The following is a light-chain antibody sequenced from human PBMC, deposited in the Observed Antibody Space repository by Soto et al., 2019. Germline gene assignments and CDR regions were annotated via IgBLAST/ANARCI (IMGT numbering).Light chain of an antibody. CDR3: QQYNNWPPSIT. CDR2: GAS. V-gene: IGKV3-15*01. Sequence: EIVMTQSPPTLFVSPGERATLSCRASQSVSSNLAWYQQKPGQAPRLLIYGASTRATGIPARFSGSGSGTEFTLTISSLQSEDFAVYCCQQYNNWPPSITFGQGTRLEIK. J-gene: IGKJ5*01. CDR1: QSVSSN.